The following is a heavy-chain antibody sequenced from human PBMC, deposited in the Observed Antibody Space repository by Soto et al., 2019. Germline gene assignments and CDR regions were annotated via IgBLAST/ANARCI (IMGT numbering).Heavy chain of an antibody. V-gene: IGHV3-21*01. J-gene: IGHJ3*02. CDR1: GFTFSSYS. CDR3: ARDLLQPVDYDSEALDI. Sequence: GGSLRLSCAASGFTFSSYSMIWVRQAPGKGLEWVSSISSSSSYIYYADSVKGRFTISRDNAKNSLYLQMNSLRAEDTAVYYCARDLLQPVDYDSEALDIWGQGTMVTGSS. D-gene: IGHD4-17*01. CDR2: ISSSSSYI.